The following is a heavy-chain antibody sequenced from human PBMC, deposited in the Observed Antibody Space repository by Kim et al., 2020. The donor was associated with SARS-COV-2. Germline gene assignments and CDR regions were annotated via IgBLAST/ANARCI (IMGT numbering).Heavy chain of an antibody. V-gene: IGHV3-11*01. D-gene: IGHD3-22*01. J-gene: IGHJ4*02. CDR3: ARDHDSSGYYPY. Sequence: YYAESVKGRFTIGRDNAKNARYLERNSLRAEDAAVYYGARDHDSSGYYPYWGQGTLVTVSS.